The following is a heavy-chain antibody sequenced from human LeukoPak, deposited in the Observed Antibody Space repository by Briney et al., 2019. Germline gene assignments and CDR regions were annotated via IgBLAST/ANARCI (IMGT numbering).Heavy chain of an antibody. CDR1: GYTFTSYA. CDR3: ARDPVVTPGALDY. D-gene: IGHD4-23*01. CDR2: INAGNGNT. V-gene: IGHV1-3*01. Sequence: ASVKVSCKASGYTFTSYAVHWVRQAPGQRLEWMGWINAGNGNTKYSQKFQGRVTITRDTSASTAYMELSSLRSEDTAVYYCARDPVVTPGALDYWGQGTLVTVSS. J-gene: IGHJ4*02.